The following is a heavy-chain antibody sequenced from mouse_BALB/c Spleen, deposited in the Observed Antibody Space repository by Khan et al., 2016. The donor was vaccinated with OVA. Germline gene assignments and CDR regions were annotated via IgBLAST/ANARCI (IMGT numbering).Heavy chain of an antibody. D-gene: IGHD2-1*01. V-gene: IGHV14-3*02. J-gene: IGHJ2*01. CDR1: GYTITDTY. CDR3: ALIYYGSYMYFDD. CDR2: IDPATGDT. Sequence: VQLKQSGADLVKPGASVRLSCTSSGYTITDTYMHWVKQRPEQGLEWIGWIDPATGDTKYDPKFQGKVTITADTSSNTAYLQLSSLTTEDTAVDYCALIYYGSYMYFDDWGQGTTLTVSS.